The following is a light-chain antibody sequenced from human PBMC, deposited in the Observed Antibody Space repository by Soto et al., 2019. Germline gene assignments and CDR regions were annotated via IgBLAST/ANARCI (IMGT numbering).Light chain of an antibody. CDR1: SSDVGAYNY. Sequence: QSALTQPASVSGSPGQSITISCTGTSSDVGAYNYISWYQQYPGTAPKIMIYEVSSRPSGVSHRFSGSKSGNTASLTTSGLQPEDEADYYCSSFTSRSTFNYVFGTGTKVTVL. J-gene: IGLJ1*01. CDR2: EVS. CDR3: SSFTSRSTFNYV. V-gene: IGLV2-14*01.